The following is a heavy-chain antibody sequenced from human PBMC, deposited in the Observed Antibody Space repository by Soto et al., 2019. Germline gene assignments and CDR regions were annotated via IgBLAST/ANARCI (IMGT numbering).Heavy chain of an antibody. CDR3: ARTHSGSYYSVFNY. Sequence: SETLSLTCVVSNFSISSGYYWGWIRQSPGKGLEWIASIYRSGPPSYNPSLKSRVTISVDPSKNQFSLMLTAVTAADTAVYYCARTHSGSYYSVFNYWGRGSLVTVSS. CDR2: IYRSGPP. J-gene: IGHJ4*02. V-gene: IGHV4-38-2*01. D-gene: IGHD1-26*01. CDR1: NFSISSGYY.